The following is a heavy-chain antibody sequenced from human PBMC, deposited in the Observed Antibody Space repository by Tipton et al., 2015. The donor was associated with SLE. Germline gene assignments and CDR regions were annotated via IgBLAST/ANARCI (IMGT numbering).Heavy chain of an antibody. CDR2: IYHTGTT. J-gene: IGHJ4*02. Sequence: TLSLTCTVSGGSISSHYWSWIRQPPGKGLEWIGYIYHTGTTNYNPSLKSRVTISVDTSKNQFSLKLSSVTAADTAVYYCARDLGTEFDYWGQGTLVTVSS. V-gene: IGHV4-59*11. CDR1: GGSISSHY. D-gene: IGHD6-13*01. CDR3: ARDLGTEFDY.